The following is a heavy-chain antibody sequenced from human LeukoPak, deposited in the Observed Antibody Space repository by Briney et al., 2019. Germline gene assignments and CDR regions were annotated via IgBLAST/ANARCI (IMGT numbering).Heavy chain of an antibody. CDR3: ASGYCSSTSCYLYYMDV. Sequence: GASVKVSCKASGGTSSSYTISWVRQAPGQGLEWMGRIIPILGIANYAQKFQGRVTITADKSTSTAYMELSSLRSEDTAVYYCASGYCSSTSCYLYYMDVWGKGTTVTVSS. D-gene: IGHD2-2*03. CDR2: IIPILGIA. J-gene: IGHJ6*03. CDR1: GGTSSSYT. V-gene: IGHV1-69*02.